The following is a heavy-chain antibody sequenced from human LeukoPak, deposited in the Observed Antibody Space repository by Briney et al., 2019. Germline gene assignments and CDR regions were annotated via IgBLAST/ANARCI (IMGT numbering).Heavy chain of an antibody. CDR3: AREVRFRAYFDL. CDR1: GFTFSSYW. Sequence: GGSLRLSCEASGFTFSSYWMSWVRQAPGKGLEWVANIKQDGSEKYSVNSVKGRFTISRDNAKNSLYLQMNSLRAEDTAVYYCAREVRFRAYFDLWGRGTLVTVSS. J-gene: IGHJ2*01. D-gene: IGHD3-10*01. CDR2: IKQDGSEK. V-gene: IGHV3-7*01.